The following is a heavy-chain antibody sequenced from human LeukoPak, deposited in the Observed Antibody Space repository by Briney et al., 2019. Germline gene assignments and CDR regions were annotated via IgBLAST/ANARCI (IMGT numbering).Heavy chain of an antibody. CDR3: ARGRYSWFDP. CDR1: GGSISSGGYY. V-gene: IGHV4-30-2*01. CDR2: INHSGST. Sequence: SQTLSLTCTVSGGSISSGGYYWSWIRQPPGKGLEWIGEINHSGSTNYNPSLKSRVTISVDTSKNQFSLKLSSVTAADTAVYYCARGRYSWFDPWGQGTLVTVSS. J-gene: IGHJ5*02.